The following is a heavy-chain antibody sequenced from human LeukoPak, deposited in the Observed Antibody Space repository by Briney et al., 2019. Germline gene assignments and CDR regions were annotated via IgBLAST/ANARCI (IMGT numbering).Heavy chain of an antibody. Sequence: SETLSLTCSISGGSISINNFWWGWTRQSPGKAMEWVGSVYYSGSTYYNPSLTRRLTMSVDTSKNQFSLKLTSLTAADTAVYYCARAYYYGSGSYGLDYWGQGTLVTVSS. CDR1: GGSISINNFW. V-gene: IGHV4-39*07. D-gene: IGHD3-10*01. CDR2: VYYSGST. J-gene: IGHJ4*02. CDR3: ARAYYYGSGSYGLDY.